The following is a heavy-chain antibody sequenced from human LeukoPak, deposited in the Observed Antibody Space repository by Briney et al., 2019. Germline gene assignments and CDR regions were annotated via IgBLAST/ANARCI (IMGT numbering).Heavy chain of an antibody. V-gene: IGHV3-23*01. D-gene: IGHD3-16*01. CDR1: GSTFSSYG. CDR3: AKDLLPPFGDY. Sequence: GGSLRLSCAASGSTFSSYGMSWVRQAPGKGLEWVSAISGSGGSTYYADSVKGRFTISRDNSKNTLYLQMNSLRAEDTAVYYCAKDLLPPFGDYWGQGTLVTVSS. CDR2: ISGSGGST. J-gene: IGHJ4*02.